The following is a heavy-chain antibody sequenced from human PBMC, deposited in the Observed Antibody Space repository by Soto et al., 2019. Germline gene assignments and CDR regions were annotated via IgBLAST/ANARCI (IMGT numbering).Heavy chain of an antibody. CDR3: ARHRAVAGMPAYYCDMDV. CDR2: IHPGNSDT. D-gene: IGHD6-19*01. V-gene: IGHV5-51*01. J-gene: IGHJ6*02. CDR1: GYSFTCYR. Sequence: GESLKISCKGSGYSFTCYRIAWVRQMPGKGLEWMGIIHPGNSDTKYSASFQGQVTISADKSISTAYLQWSILKASYTAMYYCARHRAVAGMPAYYCDMDVWGQGTTVTVSS.